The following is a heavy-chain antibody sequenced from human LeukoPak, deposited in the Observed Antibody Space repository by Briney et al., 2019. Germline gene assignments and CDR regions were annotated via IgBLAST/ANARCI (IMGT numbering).Heavy chain of an antibody. CDR3: AKRSGYTTGWFFDF. J-gene: IGHJ4*02. Sequence: GGSLRLSCTTSGFTFGDYAMTWVRQAPGKGLEWVGFIRSKTYGGTTEYAASVKGRFTVSRDDSKSTVYLQMNSLRAEDTAVFYCAKRSGYTTGWFFDFWGQGTLVTVSS. CDR2: IRSKTYGGTT. CDR1: GFTFGDYA. D-gene: IGHD6-19*01. V-gene: IGHV3-49*04.